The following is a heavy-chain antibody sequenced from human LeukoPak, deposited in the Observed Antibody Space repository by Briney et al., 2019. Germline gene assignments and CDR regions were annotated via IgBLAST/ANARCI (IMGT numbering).Heavy chain of an antibody. CDR1: GASVTSGGFY. D-gene: IGHD3-22*01. CDR2: VYYTGSS. CDR3: ARRSQDSSAFDY. V-gene: IGHV4-39*01. J-gene: IGHJ4*01. Sequence: SETLSLTCSVSGASVTSGGFYWGWLRQPPGKGLEWIATVYYTGSSYYNPSLKSRVTISIDTSKSQFSLRLSSVTAADTAVYYCARRSQDSSAFDYWGQGTLVTVSS.